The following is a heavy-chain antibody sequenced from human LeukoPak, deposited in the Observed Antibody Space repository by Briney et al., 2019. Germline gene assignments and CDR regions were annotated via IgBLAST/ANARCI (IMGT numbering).Heavy chain of an antibody. D-gene: IGHD3-16*01. J-gene: IGHJ4*02. CDR2: MSWNSRSI. CDR1: GFTFDNYA. V-gene: IGHV3-9*01. CDR3: AKDWGRPQLGAFES. Sequence: GGSLRLSCAASGFTFDNYAMHWVRQAPGKGLGWVSGMSWNSRSIGYADSVRGRFAMSRDNAKNSLYLQMNSLRAEDTALYYCAKDWGRPQLGAFESWGQGTPVTVSS.